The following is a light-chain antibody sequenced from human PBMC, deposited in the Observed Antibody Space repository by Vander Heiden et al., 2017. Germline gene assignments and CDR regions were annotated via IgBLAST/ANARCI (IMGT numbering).Light chain of an antibody. CDR2: DNN. J-gene: IGLJ3*02. CDR3: GTWDSSLSAWV. CDR1: SSNIGNNY. V-gene: IGLV1-51*01. Sequence: QSVLTQPPSVSAAPGQKVTISCSGSSSNIGNNYVSWYQQFPGTAPKVLIYDNNKRPSGIPDRFSGSKSGTSATLGITGRQTGDEADYFCGTWDSSLSAWVFGGGTKLTVL.